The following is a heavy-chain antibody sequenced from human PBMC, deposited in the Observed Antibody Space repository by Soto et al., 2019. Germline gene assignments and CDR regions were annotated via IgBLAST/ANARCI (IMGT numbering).Heavy chain of an antibody. V-gene: IGHV3-7*01. D-gene: IGHD2-2*02. CDR2: IKQDGSEK. CDR1: GFTFSSYW. CDR3: ARAVGPAAICCAFDI. Sequence: EVQLVESGGGLVQPGGSLRLSCAASGFTFSSYWMSWVRQAPGKGPEWVANIKQDGSEKYYVDSVKGRFTISRDNAKNSLYLQMNSLRAEDTAVYYCARAVGPAAICCAFDIWGQGTMVTVSS. J-gene: IGHJ3*02.